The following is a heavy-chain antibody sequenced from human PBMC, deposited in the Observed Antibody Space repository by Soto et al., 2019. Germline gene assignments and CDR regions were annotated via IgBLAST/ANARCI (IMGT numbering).Heavy chain of an antibody. CDR1: GFTFSSYG. Sequence: PGGSLRLSCAASGFTFSSYGMHWVRQAPGKGLEWVANIEQDGGEKYYVDSVKGRFTISRDNAKNSLYLQMNSLRAEDTAVYYCATIGGIEAAGKVLDYWGQGSLVTVSS. V-gene: IGHV3-7*02. J-gene: IGHJ4*02. CDR2: IEQDGGEK. D-gene: IGHD6-13*01. CDR3: ATIGGIEAAGKVLDY.